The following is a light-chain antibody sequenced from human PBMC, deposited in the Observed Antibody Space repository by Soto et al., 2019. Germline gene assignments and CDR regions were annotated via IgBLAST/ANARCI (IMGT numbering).Light chain of an antibody. CDR1: NSDVGGYNF. CDR3: SSYTSSSIPYV. Sequence: QSALTQPASVSGSPGQSITISCTGTNSDVGGYNFVSWYQQHPGKAPKLMIYDVSNRPSGVSNRFFGSKSGNTASLNISGLQAEDEADYYCSSYTSSSIPYVFGIGTKVTVL. J-gene: IGLJ1*01. V-gene: IGLV2-14*01. CDR2: DVS.